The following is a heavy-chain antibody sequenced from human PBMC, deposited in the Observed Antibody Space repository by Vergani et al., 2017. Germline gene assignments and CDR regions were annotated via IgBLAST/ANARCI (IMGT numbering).Heavy chain of an antibody. Sequence: QVRLQESGPGLVKPSETLSLTCSVSGGSMIGYYWSWFRQPPGKELVWIWYMYHIVSTNYNPALETRVTISGDTSKYQFSLKLNSVTAADTAVYYCGRVADFYGLGSRLLDLWGQGILVTVSS. CDR3: GRVADFYGLGSRLLDL. J-gene: IGHJ5*02. V-gene: IGHV4-59*01. D-gene: IGHD3-10*01. CDR2: MYHIVST. CDR1: GGSMIGYY.